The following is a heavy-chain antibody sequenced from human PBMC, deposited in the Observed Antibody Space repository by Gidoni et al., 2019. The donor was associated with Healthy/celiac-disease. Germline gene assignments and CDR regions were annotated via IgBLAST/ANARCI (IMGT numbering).Heavy chain of an antibody. CDR2: IRSKAYGGTT. J-gene: IGHJ4*02. CDR1: AFPLGDYA. D-gene: IGHD3-3*01. V-gene: IGHV3-49*04. CDR3: TRVYDFWSGYSDY. Sequence: EVQLVESGGGLVQPGRSLRLSCTASAFPLGDYAMSWVRQAPGKGLEWVGFIRSKAYGGTTEYAASVKGRFTISRDDSKSIAYLQMNSLKTEDTAVYYCTRVYDFWSGYSDYWGQGTLVTVSS.